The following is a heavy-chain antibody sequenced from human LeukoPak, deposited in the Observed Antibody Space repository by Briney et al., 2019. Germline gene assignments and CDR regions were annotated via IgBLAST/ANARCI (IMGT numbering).Heavy chain of an antibody. CDR3: AKRHSGSSWFPVDY. V-gene: IGHV3-23*01. D-gene: IGHD6-13*01. Sequence: GGSLRLSCAASGFTFSSYAMSWVRQAPGKGLEWVPTISDTGISTYYADSLKGRFTISRDNSKSTLYLQMDSLRAEDSAVYYCAKRHSGSSWFPVDYWGQGTLVTVSS. CDR2: ISDTGIST. CDR1: GFTFSSYA. J-gene: IGHJ4*02.